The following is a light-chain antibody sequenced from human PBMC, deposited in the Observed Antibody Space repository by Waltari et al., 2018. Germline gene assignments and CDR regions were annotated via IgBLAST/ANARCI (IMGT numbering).Light chain of an antibody. CDR3: QSYDSSLTAWV. CDR2: VNP. CDR1: SSNLGPGYA. V-gene: IGLV1-40*01. J-gene: IGLJ3*02. Sequence: QSVLTQPPSVSGAPGQRVTISCTGSSSNLGPGYAVHWYQQLPGTAPKLLIYVNPNRPSGVPDRIAASKSGTSASLAITGLQAEDEADYYCQSYDSSLTAWVFGGGTKLTVL.